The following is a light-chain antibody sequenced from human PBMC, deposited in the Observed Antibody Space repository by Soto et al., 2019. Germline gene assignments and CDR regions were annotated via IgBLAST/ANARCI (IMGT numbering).Light chain of an antibody. CDR1: QTVSSY. CDR2: GAS. CDR3: QHRYNWPLT. Sequence: EIVLTQSPGTLSLSPGARAPLSCRASQTVSSYLAWYQQKPGQAPRLLIYGASTRATDIPARFSGSGSGTEFTLTIDTLESEDFAIYYCQHRYNWPLTFGAGTKVDIK. J-gene: IGKJ4*01. V-gene: IGKV3-11*01.